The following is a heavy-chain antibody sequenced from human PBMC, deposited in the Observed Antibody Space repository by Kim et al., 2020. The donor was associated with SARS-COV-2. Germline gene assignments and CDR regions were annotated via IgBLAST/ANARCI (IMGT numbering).Heavy chain of an antibody. CDR3: AGAVAVPGHYYYGMDV. J-gene: IGHJ6*02. D-gene: IGHD6-19*01. V-gene: IGHV6-1*01. Sequence: SVKSRITINPDTSKNQFSLQLNSVTPEDTAVYYCAGAVAVPGHYYYGMDVWGQGTTVTVSS.